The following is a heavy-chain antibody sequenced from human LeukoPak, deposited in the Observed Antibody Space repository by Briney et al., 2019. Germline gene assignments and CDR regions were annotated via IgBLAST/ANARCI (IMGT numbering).Heavy chain of an antibody. J-gene: IGHJ4*02. CDR3: ARAKYVGDSSSGY. CDR1: GFTFSSYE. D-gene: IGHD6-6*01. V-gene: IGHV3-48*03. CDR2: ISSSGSTI. Sequence: GGSLRLSCAASGFTFSSYEMNWVRQAPGKGLEWVSYISSSGSTIYYADSVKGRFTISRDNAKNSLYLQMNSLRAEDTAVYYCARAKYVGDSSSGYWGQGTLVTVSS.